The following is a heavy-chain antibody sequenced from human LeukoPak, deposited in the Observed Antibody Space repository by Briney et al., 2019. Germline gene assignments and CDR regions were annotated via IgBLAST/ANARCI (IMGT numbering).Heavy chain of an antibody. CDR3: AKDGLVVVEGYYYYGMDV. J-gene: IGHJ6*02. D-gene: IGHD2-15*01. Sequence: GGSLRLSCAASGFTFDDYAMHWVRQAPGKGLEWVSLISGDGGSTYYADSVKGRFTISRDNSKNSLYLQMNSQRTEDTALYYCAKDGLVVVEGYYYYGMDVWGQGTTVTVSS. CDR2: ISGDGGST. CDR1: GFTFDDYA. V-gene: IGHV3-43*02.